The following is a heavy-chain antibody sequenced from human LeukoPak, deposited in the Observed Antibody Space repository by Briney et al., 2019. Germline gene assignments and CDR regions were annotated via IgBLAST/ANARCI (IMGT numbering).Heavy chain of an antibody. J-gene: IGHJ4*02. Sequence: ASVKVSCKASGYXFIDYYIHWVRLAPGHGLEWLGWINLNSGGTHYVQKFQGRVTMTRDTSISTAYMELSSLRSDDTAVYYCTRGGDYEGPNYFDYWGQGTMVTVSS. V-gene: IGHV1-2*02. CDR3: TRGGDYEGPNYFDY. CDR1: GYXFIDYY. CDR2: INLNSGGT. D-gene: IGHD3-22*01.